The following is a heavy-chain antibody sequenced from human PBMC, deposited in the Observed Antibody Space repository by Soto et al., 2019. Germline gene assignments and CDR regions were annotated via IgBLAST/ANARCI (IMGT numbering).Heavy chain of an antibody. V-gene: IGHV1-18*04. J-gene: IGHJ3*02. D-gene: IGHD6-19*01. CDR3: AGVEALAGSCCDTFDM. Sequence: HLVQSGPEVTKPGASVKVSCKASGFSLINYGISWVRQAPGQGLEWIGWIATYTLNTKYTKRFQGRVTMTIDSPTTTAYLEMRRLRHDDTALYYCAGVEALAGSCCDTFDMWGQGTLVTVSS. CDR2: IATYTLNT. CDR1: GFSLINYG.